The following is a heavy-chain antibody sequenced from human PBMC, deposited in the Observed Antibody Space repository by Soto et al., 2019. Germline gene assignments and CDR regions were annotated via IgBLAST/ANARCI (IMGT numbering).Heavy chain of an antibody. D-gene: IGHD6-19*01. V-gene: IGHV5-51*01. CDR2: IYPGDSHT. Sequence: GESLKISCKGSGYSFTRYWIAWVRQMPGKGLEWMGTIYPGDSHTIYSPSFQGQVSISVDKSISIVYLQWSTLKASDTAIYYCARPYSTDWNDAFDIWGQGTMVTVSS. J-gene: IGHJ3*02. CDR3: ARPYSTDWNDAFDI. CDR1: GYSFTRYW.